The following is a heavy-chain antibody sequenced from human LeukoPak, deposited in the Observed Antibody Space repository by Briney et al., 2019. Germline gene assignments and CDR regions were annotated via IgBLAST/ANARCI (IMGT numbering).Heavy chain of an antibody. CDR1: GGSLSSGYYY. Sequence: PSQTLSLTCAVSGGSLSSGYYYWSWIRQPPGRGLEWIGYINYSGSTSYNPSLKSRVTISVDTSKIKFSLKLSSVAAADTAVYYCARFFTGHLYVDLWGRGTLVTVSS. J-gene: IGHJ2*01. CDR2: INYSGST. V-gene: IGHV4-30-4*01. CDR3: ARFFTGHLYVDL.